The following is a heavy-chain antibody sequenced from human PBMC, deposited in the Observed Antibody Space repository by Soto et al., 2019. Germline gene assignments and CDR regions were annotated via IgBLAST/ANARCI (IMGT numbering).Heavy chain of an antibody. CDR2: IIRIFGTA. V-gene: IGHV1-69*13. CDR3: ARNGYCVSTSGYSGYYSGMDV. Sequence: GASVKVSCKASGGTFSSYAISWVRQAPGQGLEWMGGIIRIFGTANYAQKFQGRVTITADESTSTAYMELSSLRSEDTAVYYCARNGYCVSTSGYSGYYSGMDVWGQGTTVTVSS. D-gene: IGHD2-2*02. J-gene: IGHJ6*02. CDR1: GGTFSSYA.